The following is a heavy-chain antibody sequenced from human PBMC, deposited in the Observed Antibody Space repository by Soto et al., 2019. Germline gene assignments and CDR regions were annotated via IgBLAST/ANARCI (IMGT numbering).Heavy chain of an antibody. CDR2: IYYSGST. V-gene: IGHV4-31*03. CDR1: GGSISRGGYY. Sequence: QVQLQESGPGLVKPSQTLSLTCTVSGGSISRGGYYWSWIRQHPGKGLEWIGYIYYSGSTYYNPSLKSRVTISVDTSKNQFSLKLSSVTAADTAVYYCATNSSWPNDAFDILGQGTMVTVSS. D-gene: IGHD6-13*01. CDR3: ATNSSWPNDAFDI. J-gene: IGHJ3*02.